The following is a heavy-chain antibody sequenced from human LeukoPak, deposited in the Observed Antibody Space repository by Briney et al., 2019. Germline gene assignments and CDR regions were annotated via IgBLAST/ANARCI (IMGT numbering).Heavy chain of an antibody. J-gene: IGHJ6*03. V-gene: IGHV3-21*01. D-gene: IGHD2-2*01. CDR3: ARDVHCSSTSCYPNYYYYYMDV. Sequence: GGSLRLSCAASGSTFSSYSMNWVRQAPGKGLEWVSSISSSSSYIYYADSVKGRFTISRDNAKNSLYLQMNSLRAEDTAVYYCARDVHCSSTSCYPNYYYYYMDVWGKGTTVTVSS. CDR2: ISSSSSYI. CDR1: GSTFSSYS.